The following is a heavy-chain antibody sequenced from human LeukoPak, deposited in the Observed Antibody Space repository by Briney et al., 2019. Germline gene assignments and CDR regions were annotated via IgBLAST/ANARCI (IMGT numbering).Heavy chain of an antibody. D-gene: IGHD6-6*01. CDR2: INPHSGGT. J-gene: IGHJ4*02. CDR1: GYTFTHYY. CDR3: ARDSSSSGSLYYLEY. V-gene: IGHV1-2*02. Sequence: ASVKVSCKASGYTFTHYYMHWVRQAPGQGLEWMGWINPHSGGTNYAQKFQGRVTMTRDTSISTVYMEVSRLRTDDTAVYYCARDSSSSGSLYYLEYWGQGTLVTVSS.